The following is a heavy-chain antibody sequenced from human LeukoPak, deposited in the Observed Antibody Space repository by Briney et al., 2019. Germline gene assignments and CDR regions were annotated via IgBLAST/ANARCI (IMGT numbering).Heavy chain of an antibody. CDR2: IIGSSGDT. D-gene: IGHD5-12*01. Sequence: PGGSLRLSCAASGLSLTNFAMSWVRQAPGKGLEWVSLIIGSSGDTFYADSVKGRFTISRDNSKNRLYLQMNSLRAEDMALYYCAKGAYDYIEMGYFDYWGQGTLVTVSS. CDR1: GLSLTNFA. CDR3: AKGAYDYIEMGYFDY. J-gene: IGHJ4*02. V-gene: IGHV3-23*01.